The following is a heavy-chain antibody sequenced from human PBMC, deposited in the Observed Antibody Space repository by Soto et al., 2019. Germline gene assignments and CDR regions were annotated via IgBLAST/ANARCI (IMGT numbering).Heavy chain of an antibody. Sequence: GGSLRLSCAASGFTVSSNYMSWVRQAPGKGLEWVSVIYSGGSTYYADSVKGRFTISRDNSKNTLYLQMNSLRAEDTAVYYCARDRPGYYYYYGMDVWGQGTSVNVSS. V-gene: IGHV3-53*01. D-gene: IGHD6-6*01. J-gene: IGHJ6*02. CDR3: ARDRPGYYYYYGMDV. CDR2: IYSGGST. CDR1: GFTVSSNY.